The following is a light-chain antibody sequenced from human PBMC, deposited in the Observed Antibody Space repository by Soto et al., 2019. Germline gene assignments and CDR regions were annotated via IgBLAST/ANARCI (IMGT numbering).Light chain of an antibody. CDR1: QDITNY. V-gene: IGKV1-33*01. Sequence: DIQMTQSPSSLSASVGDRVTITCQASQDITNYLNWYQQKPGKAPRLLLYDASSLETGVPSRFSGSGSGTDFTFTISSLQPEDIATYYCQHYDHLPITFGQRTRLETK. CDR2: DAS. J-gene: IGKJ5*01. CDR3: QHYDHLPIT.